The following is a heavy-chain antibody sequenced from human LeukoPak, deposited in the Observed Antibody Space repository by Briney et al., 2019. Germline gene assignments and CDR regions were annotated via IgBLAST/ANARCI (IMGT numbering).Heavy chain of an antibody. J-gene: IGHJ6*03. CDR1: GYTFTGYY. V-gene: IGHV1-2*02. D-gene: IGHD6-19*01. CDR2: INPNSGGT. CDR3: ARSPSSGWAYYYYYMDV. Sequence: ASVKVSCKASGYTFTGYYMHWVRQAPGQGLEWMGWINPNSGGTNYAQKFQGRVTMTRDTSISTAYMELSRLRSDDTAVYYCARSPSSGWAYYYYYMDVWGKGTTVTVSS.